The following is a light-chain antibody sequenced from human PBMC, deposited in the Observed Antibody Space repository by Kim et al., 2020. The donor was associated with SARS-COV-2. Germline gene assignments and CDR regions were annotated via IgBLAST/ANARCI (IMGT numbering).Light chain of an antibody. CDR1: SGHSSYA. Sequence: LVLTQSPSASASLGASVKLTCTLSSGHSSYAIAWHQQQPEKGPRYLMKLNSDGSHSKGDGIPDRFSGSSSGAERYLTISSRQSEDEADYYCQTWGTGIQVFGGGTQLTV. V-gene: IGLV4-69*01. CDR3: QTWGTGIQV. J-gene: IGLJ3*02. CDR2: LNSDGSH.